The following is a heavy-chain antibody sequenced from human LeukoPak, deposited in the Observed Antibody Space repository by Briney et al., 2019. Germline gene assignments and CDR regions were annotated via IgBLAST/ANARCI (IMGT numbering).Heavy chain of an antibody. CDR1: AFTFSSYA. J-gene: IGHJ4*02. CDR2: ISYDGSNK. CDR3: ADLGYSYGYEDY. D-gene: IGHD5-18*01. V-gene: IGHV3-30-3*01. Sequence: GGSLRLSCAASAFTFSSYAMHWVRQAPGKGLEWVAVISYDGSNKYYADSVKGRFTISRDNSKNTLYLQMNSLRAEDTAVYYCADLGYSYGYEDYWGQGTLVTVSS.